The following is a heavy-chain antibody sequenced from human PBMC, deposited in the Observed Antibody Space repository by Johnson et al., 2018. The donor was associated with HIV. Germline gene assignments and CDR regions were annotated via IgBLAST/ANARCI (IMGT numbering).Heavy chain of an antibody. CDR3: AKDMGRYSGSYGNYDAFDI. CDR1: GFTFSSYD. CDR2: ISWNSGSI. D-gene: IGHD1-26*01. J-gene: IGHJ3*02. V-gene: IGHV3-9*01. Sequence: VQLVESGGGLVQPGGSLRLSCAASGFTFSSYDMHWVRQATGKGLEWVSGISWNSGSIGYADSVKGRFTISRDNAKNSLYLQMNSLRTEDTALYYCAKDMGRYSGSYGNYDAFDIWGQGTMVTVSS.